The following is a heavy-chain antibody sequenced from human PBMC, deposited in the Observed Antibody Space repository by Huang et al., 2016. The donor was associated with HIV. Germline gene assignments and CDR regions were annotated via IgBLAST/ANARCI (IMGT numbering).Heavy chain of an antibody. CDR2: LVPILDTA. V-gene: IGHV1-69*13. CDR3: ARAARGYDY. J-gene: IGHJ4*02. Sequence: QVQLVQSGAEVKKPGSSVKVSCKASGGTFSIYTITWVRQAPGQGLEWLGGLVPILDTANYAQKFQDRIMITADESTSTAYMELSRLTSEDTAVYYCARAARGYDYWGQGTLVSVSS. CDR1: GGTFSIYT. D-gene: IGHD3-22*01.